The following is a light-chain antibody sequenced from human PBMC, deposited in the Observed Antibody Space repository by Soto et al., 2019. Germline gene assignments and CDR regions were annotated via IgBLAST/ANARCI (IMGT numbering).Light chain of an antibody. CDR3: QQRSNWST. CDR1: QSVSSY. Sequence: EIVLTQSPATLSLSPGERATLSCRASQSVSSYLAWYQQKPGQAPRLLIYEASNRATGIPARFSGSGSETDFTLTISSLEPEDSAVYYCQQRSNWSTFGQGTRLEIK. V-gene: IGKV3-11*01. CDR2: EAS. J-gene: IGKJ5*01.